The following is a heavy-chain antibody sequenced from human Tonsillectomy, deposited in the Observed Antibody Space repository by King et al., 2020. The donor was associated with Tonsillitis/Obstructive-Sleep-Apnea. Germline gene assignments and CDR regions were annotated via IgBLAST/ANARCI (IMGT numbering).Heavy chain of an antibody. V-gene: IGHV3-23*04. D-gene: IGHD3-22*01. CDR2: ISGSGGST. CDR1: GFTFSSYA. Sequence: VQLVESGGGLVQPGGSLRLSCAASGFTFSSYAMSWVRQAPGKGLEWVSAISGSGGSTYYADSVKGRFTISRDNSKNTLYLQMNSLRAEDTAVYYCAKDGWSITMIVVVGVYGMDVWGQGTTVTVSS. CDR3: AKDGWSITMIVVVGVYGMDV. J-gene: IGHJ6*02.